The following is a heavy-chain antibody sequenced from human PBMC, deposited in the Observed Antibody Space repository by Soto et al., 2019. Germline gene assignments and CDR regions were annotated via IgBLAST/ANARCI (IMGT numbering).Heavy chain of an antibody. Sequence: SETLSLTCTVSGGSISSSSYYWGWIRQPPGKGLEWIGSIYYSGSTYYNPSLKSRVTISVDTSKNQFSLKLSSVTAADTAVYYCARLPRYYDILTGYGPSYYYYGMDVWGQGTTVTVSS. D-gene: IGHD3-9*01. CDR2: IYYSGST. J-gene: IGHJ6*02. CDR1: GGSISSSSYY. V-gene: IGHV4-39*01. CDR3: ARLPRYYDILTGYGPSYYYYGMDV.